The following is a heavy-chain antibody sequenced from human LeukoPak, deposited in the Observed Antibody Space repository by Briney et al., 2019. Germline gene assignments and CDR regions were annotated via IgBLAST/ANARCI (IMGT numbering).Heavy chain of an antibody. V-gene: IGHV3-23*01. CDR2: ISGNGANT. CDR3: VARNGYHYAFDY. J-gene: IGHJ4*02. D-gene: IGHD3-10*01. Sequence: GGSLRLSCVGSAFTFSAYAMSWVRQTPGKGLEWVSGISGNGANTDSADSVEGRFTISRDNSEDTLYLEMTNLRAEDAAVYYCVARNGYHYAFDYWGQGTQVVVSS. CDR1: AFTFSAYA.